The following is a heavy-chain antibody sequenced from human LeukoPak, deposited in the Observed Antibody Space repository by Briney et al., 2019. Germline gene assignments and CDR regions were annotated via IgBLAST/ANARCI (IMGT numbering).Heavy chain of an antibody. Sequence: SVKVSCKASGGTFSSYAISWVRQAPGQGLEWMGGIIPIFGTANYAQKLQGRVTMTTDTSTSTAYMELRSLRSDDTAVYYCARVVPSSGWYYFDYWGQGSLVTVCS. D-gene: IGHD6-19*01. J-gene: IGHJ4*02. CDR2: IIPIFGTA. CDR1: GGTFSSYA. CDR3: ARVVPSSGWYYFDY. V-gene: IGHV1-69*05.